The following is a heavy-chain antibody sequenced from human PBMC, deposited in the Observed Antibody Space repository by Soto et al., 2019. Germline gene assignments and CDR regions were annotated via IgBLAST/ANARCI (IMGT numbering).Heavy chain of an antibody. D-gene: IGHD4-4*01. Sequence: SETLSLTCTVSGGSISSGGYYWSWIRQHPGKGLEWIGYIYYSGSTYYNPSLKSRVTISVDTSKNQFSLKLSSVTAADTAVYYCARGGITTPLDFDYWGQGTLVTVSS. CDR1: GGSISSGGYY. CDR3: ARGGITTPLDFDY. V-gene: IGHV4-31*02. CDR2: IYYSGST. J-gene: IGHJ4*02.